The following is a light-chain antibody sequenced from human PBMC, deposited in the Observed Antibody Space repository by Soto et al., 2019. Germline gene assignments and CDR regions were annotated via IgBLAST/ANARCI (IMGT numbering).Light chain of an antibody. CDR2: AAS. J-gene: IGKJ5*01. V-gene: IGKV1-39*01. CDR1: QSISNY. CDR3: QKTYSTPIT. Sequence: DIQITQSPSSLSASVGGRVNIASRASQSISNYLNWYQQRPGKAPKLLIYAASSLQSGVPSRFSGSGSGTDFTLTISSLQPEDFVTYYCQKTYSTPITCGQGTRREIK.